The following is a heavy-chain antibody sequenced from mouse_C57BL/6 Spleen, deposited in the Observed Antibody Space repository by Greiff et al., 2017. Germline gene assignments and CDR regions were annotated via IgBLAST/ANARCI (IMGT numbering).Heavy chain of an antibody. CDR1: GYAFSSSW. Sequence: VQLQESGPELVKPGASVKISCKASGYAFSSSWMNWVKQRPGKGLEWIGRIYPGDGDTNYNGKFKGKATLTADKSSSTAYMQLSSLTSEDSAVYFCARDGGGAMDYWGQGTSVTVSS. J-gene: IGHJ4*01. D-gene: IGHD2-3*01. V-gene: IGHV1-82*01. CDR2: IYPGDGDT. CDR3: ARDGGGAMDY.